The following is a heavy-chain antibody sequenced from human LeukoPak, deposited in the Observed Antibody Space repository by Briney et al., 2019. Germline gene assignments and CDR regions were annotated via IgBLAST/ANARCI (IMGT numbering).Heavy chain of an antibody. D-gene: IGHD1/OR15-1a*01. J-gene: IGHJ4*02. V-gene: IGHV3-23*01. CDR2: ISGSGGST. Sequence: PGGALRLSCAASLFTFSSYAMSWVRQAPGKGVEWVSAISGSGGSTYYADSVKGRFTISRDNSKNTLYLQMNSLRAEDTAVYYCAKDLEQWKIYDFDCWGQGTLVTVSS. CDR1: LFTFSSYA. CDR3: AKDLEQWKIYDFDC.